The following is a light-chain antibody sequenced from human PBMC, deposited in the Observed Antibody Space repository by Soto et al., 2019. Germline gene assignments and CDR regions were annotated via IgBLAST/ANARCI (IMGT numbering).Light chain of an antibody. CDR1: SSDLGSHNF. CDR2: EVS. J-gene: IGLJ2*01. CDR3: GSYAGSNNVEVA. V-gene: IGLV2-8*01. Sequence: QSALTQPPSASGSPGQSVTISCTGTSSDLGSHNFVSWYQQHPGKAPNLMIYEVSKRPSGVPDRFSGSKSGNTASLTVSGLQAEDEADDYCGSYAGSNNVEVAFGGGTKLTVL.